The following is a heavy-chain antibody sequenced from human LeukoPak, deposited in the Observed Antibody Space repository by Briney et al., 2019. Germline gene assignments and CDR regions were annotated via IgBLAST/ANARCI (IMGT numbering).Heavy chain of an antibody. J-gene: IGHJ4*02. CDR2: IIPIFGTA. V-gene: IGHV1-69*13. CDR3: ASAVDTAHSRTKYYFDY. Sequence: SVKVSCKASEGTFSSYAISWVRQAPGQGLEWMGGIIPIFGTANYAQKFQGRVTITADESTSTAYMELSSLRSEDTAVYYCASAVDTAHSRTKYYFDYWGQGTLVTVSS. D-gene: IGHD5-18*01. CDR1: EGTFSSYA.